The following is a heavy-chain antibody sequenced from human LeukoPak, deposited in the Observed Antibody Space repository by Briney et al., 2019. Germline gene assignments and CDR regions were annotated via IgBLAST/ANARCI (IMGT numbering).Heavy chain of an antibody. Sequence: ASVKVSCKASGGTFSSYAISWVRQAPGQGLEWMARIIPIFGTANYAQKFQGRVTITTDESTSTAYMELSSLRSEDTAVYYCARSGIPQRYSSGWSRGDYFDYWGQGTLVTVSS. D-gene: IGHD6-19*01. CDR2: IIPIFGTA. CDR1: GGTFSSYA. CDR3: ARSGIPQRYSSGWSRGDYFDY. J-gene: IGHJ4*02. V-gene: IGHV1-69*05.